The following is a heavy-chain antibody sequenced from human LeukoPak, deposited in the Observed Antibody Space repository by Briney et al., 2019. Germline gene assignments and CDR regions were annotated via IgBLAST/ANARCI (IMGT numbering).Heavy chain of an antibody. CDR2: IYHSGST. CDR1: GGSISSYY. CDR3: AKDDGSRSYSVY. Sequence: PSETLSLTCTVSGGSISSYYWSWIRQPPGKGLEWIGDIYHSGSTNYNPSLKSRVTISVDPSKNQFSLKLSSVTAADTAVYYCAKDDGSRSYSVYWGQGTLVTVSS. J-gene: IGHJ4*02. D-gene: IGHD1-26*01. V-gene: IGHV4-59*01.